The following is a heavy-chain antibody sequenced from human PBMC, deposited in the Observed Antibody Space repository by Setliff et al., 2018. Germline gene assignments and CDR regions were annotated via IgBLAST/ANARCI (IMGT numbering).Heavy chain of an antibody. D-gene: IGHD3-3*01. Sequence: ASETLSLTCTVSDDSISSRHYYWSWIRQPAGKGLEWLGQIYTSWSTNHNPSLKGRATLSIDASKRQFSLKLTSVTAADTAVYYCARMSGFQYMDVWGKGTTVTVSS. J-gene: IGHJ6*03. CDR2: IYTSWST. V-gene: IGHV4-61*09. CDR3: ARMSGFQYMDV. CDR1: DDSISSRHYY.